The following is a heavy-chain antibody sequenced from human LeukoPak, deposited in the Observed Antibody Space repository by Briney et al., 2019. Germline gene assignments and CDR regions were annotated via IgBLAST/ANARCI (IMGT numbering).Heavy chain of an antibody. V-gene: IGHV7-4-1*02. CDR3: ARGDYETHGYQTR. J-gene: IGHJ4*02. Sequence: ASVKVSCTASGYIFTSYVLHWVRQAPGQGLEWMGWINTNTGNPTYAQCFTGRFVFSLDTSVSTAYLQISSLKADDTAMYYCARGDYETHGYQTRWGQGTLVTVSS. CDR1: GYIFTSYV. D-gene: IGHD3-22*01. CDR2: INTNTGNP.